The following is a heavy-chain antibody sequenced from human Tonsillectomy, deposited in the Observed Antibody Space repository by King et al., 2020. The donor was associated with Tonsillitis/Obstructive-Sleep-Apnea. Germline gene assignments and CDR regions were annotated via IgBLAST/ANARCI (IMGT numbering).Heavy chain of an antibody. CDR3: ARQVDLEWLLYFDN. CDR2: IYHSGST. D-gene: IGHD3-3*01. J-gene: IGHJ4*02. Sequence: QLQESGPGLVKPSETLSLTCTVFGGPISSGSYYWGWIRQPPGKGLEWIGSIYHSGSTYYNPSLKSRVTISVDTSKNQFSLKLSSVTAADTAVYYCARQVDLEWLLYFDNGGQGTLVTVSS. CDR1: GGPISSGSYY. V-gene: IGHV4-39*01.